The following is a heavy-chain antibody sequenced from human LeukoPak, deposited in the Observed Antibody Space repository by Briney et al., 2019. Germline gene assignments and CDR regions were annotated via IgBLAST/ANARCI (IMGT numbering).Heavy chain of an antibody. V-gene: IGHV4-59*08. CDR1: GGSISSYY. D-gene: IGHD4-17*01. Sequence: SETLSLTCTVSGGSISSYYWSWIRQPPGKGLEWIGYIYYSGSTNYNPSLKSRVTISVDTSKNQFSLKLSSVTAADTAVYYCARQDGDYGYWYFDLWGRGTLVTVSS. CDR2: IYYSGST. J-gene: IGHJ2*01. CDR3: ARQDGDYGYWYFDL.